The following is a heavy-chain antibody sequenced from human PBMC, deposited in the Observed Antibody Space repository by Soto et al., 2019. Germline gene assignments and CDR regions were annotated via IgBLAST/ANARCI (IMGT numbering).Heavy chain of an antibody. Sequence: SETLSLTCTVSGGSISSGDYYWSWIRQPPGKGLEWIGYIYYSGSTYYNPSLKSRVTISVDTSKNQFSLKLSSVTAADTAVYYCARGKLTMVRGVISGSYYFDYWGQGTLVTVSS. V-gene: IGHV4-30-4*01. CDR3: ARGKLTMVRGVISGSYYFDY. CDR1: GGSISSGDYY. CDR2: IYYSGST. J-gene: IGHJ4*02. D-gene: IGHD3-10*01.